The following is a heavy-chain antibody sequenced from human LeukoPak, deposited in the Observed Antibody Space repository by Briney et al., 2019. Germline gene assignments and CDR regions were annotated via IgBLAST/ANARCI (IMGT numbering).Heavy chain of an antibody. J-gene: IGHJ5*02. Sequence: ASVKVSCKTFGYIFTGYYIHWVRQAPGQRLEWRGWTNPNTGDTNYTQKFQGRVIMTRDTSITTAYMDLIRLKSDDTAVYYCARDEIGGSNWFDPWGQGTLVTVSS. V-gene: IGHV1-2*02. CDR3: ARDEIGGSNWFDP. CDR2: TNPNTGDT. D-gene: IGHD3-10*01. CDR1: GYIFTGYY.